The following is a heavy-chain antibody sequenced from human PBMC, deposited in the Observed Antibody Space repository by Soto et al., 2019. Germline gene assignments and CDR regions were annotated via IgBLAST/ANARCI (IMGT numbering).Heavy chain of an antibody. V-gene: IGHV4-34*01. D-gene: IGHD3-16*01. J-gene: IGHJ1*01. CDR3: ARGSRPAAQLGIIFQAEDGIRDSVPVSAFLLNRSSDLGIPAE. Sequence: GKGLEWIGEINHSGSTNYNPSLKSRVTISVDTSKNQFSLKLSSVTAADTAVYYCARGSRPAAQLGIIFQAEDGIRDSVPVSAFLLNRSSDLGIPAE. CDR2: INHSGST.